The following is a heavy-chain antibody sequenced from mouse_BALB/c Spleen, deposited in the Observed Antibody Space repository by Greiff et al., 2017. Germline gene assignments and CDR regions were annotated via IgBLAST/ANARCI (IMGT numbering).Heavy chain of an antibody. CDR1: GYTFTSYW. D-gene: IGHD3-2*02. Sequence: VQLQQSGAELARPGASVKLSCKASGYTFTSYWMQWVKQRPGQGLEWIGAIYPGDGDTRYTQKFKGKATLTANKSSSTAYMQLSSLASEDSAVYYCAREAWGFDYWGQGTTLTVSS. V-gene: IGHV1-87*01. CDR3: AREAWGFDY. J-gene: IGHJ2*01. CDR2: IYPGDGDT.